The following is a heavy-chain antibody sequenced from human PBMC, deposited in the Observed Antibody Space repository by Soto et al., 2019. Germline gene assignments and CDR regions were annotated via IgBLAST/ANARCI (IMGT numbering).Heavy chain of an antibody. CDR1: GGSTSGSY. CDR3: ARESIGGWLLS. D-gene: IGHD5-12*01. V-gene: IGHV4-59*01. CDR2: IHYSGTT. J-gene: IGHJ5*02. Sequence: SETLSLTCNVTGGSTSGSYWSWVRQSPGKGLEWIGYIHYSGTTTYSPSLRSRVTISLDPSESQFSLKLTSDTAADTAIYYCARESIGGWLLSWGRGSLVTVSS.